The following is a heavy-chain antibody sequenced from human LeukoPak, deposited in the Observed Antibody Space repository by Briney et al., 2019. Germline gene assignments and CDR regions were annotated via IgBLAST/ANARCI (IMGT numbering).Heavy chain of an antibody. J-gene: IGHJ5*02. CDR2: MNPNSGNT. V-gene: IGHV1-8*01. Sequence: ASVKASCKASGYTFTSYDINWVRQATGQGLEWMGWMNPNSGNTGYAQKFQGRVTMTRNTSISTAYMELSSLRSEDTAVYYCARGSYACSSTSCYRAWFDPWGQGTPVTVSS. CDR3: ARGSYACSSTSCYRAWFDP. CDR1: GYTFTSYD. D-gene: IGHD2-2*01.